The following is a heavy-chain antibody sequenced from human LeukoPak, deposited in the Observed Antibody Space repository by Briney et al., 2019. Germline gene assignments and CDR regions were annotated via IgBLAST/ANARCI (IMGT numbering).Heavy chain of an antibody. Sequence: ASVKVSCKASGYTFTSYAMHRVRQAPGQRLEWMGWINAGNGNTKYSQKFQGRVTITRDTSASTAYMELSSLRSEDTAVYYCARDRGDIVAVPAAMELDYWGQGTLVTVSS. CDR2: INAGNGNT. CDR3: ARDRGDIVAVPAAMELDY. V-gene: IGHV1-3*01. D-gene: IGHD2-2*01. CDR1: GYTFTSYA. J-gene: IGHJ4*02.